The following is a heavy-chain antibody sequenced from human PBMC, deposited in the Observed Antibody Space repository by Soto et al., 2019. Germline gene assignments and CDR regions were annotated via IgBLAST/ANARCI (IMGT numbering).Heavy chain of an antibody. CDR3: ARDKYYDSSGYYYYAFDI. Sequence: SETLSLTCTVSGGSISSGGYYWSWIRQHPGKGLEWIGYIYYSGSTYYNPSLKSRVTISVDTSKNQFSLKLSSATAADTAVYYCARDKYYDSSGYYYYAFDIWGQGTMVTVSS. D-gene: IGHD3-22*01. CDR2: IYYSGST. CDR1: GGSISSGGYY. J-gene: IGHJ3*02. V-gene: IGHV4-31*03.